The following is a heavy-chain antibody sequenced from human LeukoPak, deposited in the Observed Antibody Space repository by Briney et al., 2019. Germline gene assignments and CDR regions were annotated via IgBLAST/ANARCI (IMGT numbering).Heavy chain of an antibody. CDR1: GFTFSTYG. CDR2: ISSSTFTI. V-gene: IGHV3-48*02. J-gene: IGHJ4*02. CDR3: ARDPIDY. Sequence: PGGSLRLSCAASGFTFSTYGMNWVRQAPGKGLEWVSYISSSTFTIKYADSLEGRFTISRDNAKNSLYLQVNSLRDEDTAVYYCARDPIDYWGQGTLVTVSS.